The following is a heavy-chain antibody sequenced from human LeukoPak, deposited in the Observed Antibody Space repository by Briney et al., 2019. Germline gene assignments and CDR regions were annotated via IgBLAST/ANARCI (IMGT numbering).Heavy chain of an antibody. V-gene: IGHV4-39*07. CDR1: GGSISSYY. CDR2: IYYSGST. D-gene: IGHD3-3*01. Sequence: PSETLSLTCTVSGGSISSYYWGWIRQPPGKGLEWIGSIYYSGSTYYNPSLKSRVTISVDTSKNQFSLKLSSVTAADTAVYYCARHHHYDFWSGYLGYWGQGTLVTVSS. CDR3: ARHHHYDFWSGYLGY. J-gene: IGHJ4*02.